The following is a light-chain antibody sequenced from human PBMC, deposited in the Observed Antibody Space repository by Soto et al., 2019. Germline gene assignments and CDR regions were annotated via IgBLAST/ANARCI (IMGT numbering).Light chain of an antibody. J-gene: IGLJ2*01. CDR1: SSDVGGYNY. V-gene: IGLV2-8*01. Sequence: QPVLTQPPSASGSPGQSVTISCTRTSSDVGGYNYVSWYQQPPGKAPKLIIYEVTKRPSGVPDRFSGSKSGNTASLTVSGLQAEDETDYYCSSYAGSNILVFGGGTKLTVL. CDR2: EVT. CDR3: SSYAGSNILV.